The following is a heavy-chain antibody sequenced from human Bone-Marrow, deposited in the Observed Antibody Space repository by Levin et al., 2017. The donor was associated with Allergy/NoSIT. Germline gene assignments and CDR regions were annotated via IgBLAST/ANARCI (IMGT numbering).Heavy chain of an antibody. CDR3: TTRSH. V-gene: IGHV3-15*01. Sequence: AGGSLRLSCVASGFTFGNAWMNWVRQAPGKGLQWVGRIKGKTDGGTTDYAAPVKGRFTISRDDSKKTLYRQMNSLKTEDTAIYYCTTRSHWGQGTLVTVFS. CDR1: GFTFGNAW. CDR2: IKGKTDGGTT. J-gene: IGHJ4*02.